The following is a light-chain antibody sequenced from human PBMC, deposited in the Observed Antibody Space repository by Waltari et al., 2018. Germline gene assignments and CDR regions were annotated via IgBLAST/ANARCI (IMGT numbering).Light chain of an antibody. CDR2: RTN. J-gene: IGLJ1*01. Sequence: QSVLTQPPSASGTPGQRVTISCSGSSSNIKNNYVYWYQQLPGTTPKLLIYRTNQRPAGVPNRFIGSNVGTSASLAISGLRSEDEADYYGAAWDDSLSGLYVFGTGTKVTVL. V-gene: IGLV1-47*01. CDR3: AAWDDSLSGLYV. CDR1: SSNIKNNY.